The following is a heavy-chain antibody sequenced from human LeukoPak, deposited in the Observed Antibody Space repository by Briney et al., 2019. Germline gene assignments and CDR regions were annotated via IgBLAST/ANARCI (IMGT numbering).Heavy chain of an antibody. V-gene: IGHV4-38-2*01. CDR1: GYSISSGYY. J-gene: IGHJ6*03. CDR2: IYHSGST. Sequence: SETLSLTCAVSGYSISSGYYWGWIRQPPGKGLEWIGSIYHSGSTYYNPSLKSRVTISVDTSKNQFSLKLSSVTAADTAVYYCARSHHYYYYMDVWGKGTTVTVSS. CDR3: ARSHHYYYYMDV.